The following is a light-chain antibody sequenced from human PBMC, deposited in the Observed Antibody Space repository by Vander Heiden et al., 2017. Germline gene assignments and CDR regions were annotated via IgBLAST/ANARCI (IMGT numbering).Light chain of an antibody. CDR1: QSVSSSY. V-gene: IGKV3-20*01. CDR3: QQYGSSPT. J-gene: IGKJ5*01. CDR2: GAS. Sequence: EIVLTQSPGTLSLSPGERATLSCRASQSVSSSYLAWYQQKPGQAPRLLIYGASSRATGIPDRFRGSGSGTDFTLTISRLEPEDFAVYYFQQYGSSPTFGQGTRLEIK.